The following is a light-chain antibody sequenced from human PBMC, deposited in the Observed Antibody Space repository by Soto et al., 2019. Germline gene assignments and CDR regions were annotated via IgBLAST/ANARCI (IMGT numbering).Light chain of an antibody. J-gene: IGKJ5*01. CDR1: QSVNSNH. V-gene: IGKV3-20*01. Sequence: EIVLTQSPGTLSLSPGERATLSCRASQSVNSNHLAWYQQRPGQAPRLLVYGASIRASGIPDRFSGSGSGTDFTLTISRLEPDDFAVFYCQQYGTSLVTFGPGTRLEIK. CDR2: GAS. CDR3: QQYGTSLVT.